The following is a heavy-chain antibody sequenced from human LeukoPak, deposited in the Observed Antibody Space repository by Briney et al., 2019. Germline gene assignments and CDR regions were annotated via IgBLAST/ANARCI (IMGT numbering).Heavy chain of an antibody. J-gene: IGHJ3*02. CDR1: GYSFTSYW. CDR2: IYPGDSDT. Sequence: GESLKISCKGSGYSFTSYWIGWVRQMPGKGLEWMGIIYPGDSDTRYSPSFQGQVTISADKSISTAYLQWSSLKASDTAMYYCAREIYCSGGSCYVYDAFDIWGQGTMVTVSS. V-gene: IGHV5-51*01. CDR3: AREIYCSGGSCYVYDAFDI. D-gene: IGHD2-15*01.